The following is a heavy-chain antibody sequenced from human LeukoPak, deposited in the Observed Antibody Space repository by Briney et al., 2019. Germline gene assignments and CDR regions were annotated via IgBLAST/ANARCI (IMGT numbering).Heavy chain of an antibody. Sequence: PSETLSLTCTVSGGSISSYYWSWIRQPPGKGLEWIGYMSYSGSTNYNPSPKSRVTMSINTSKNQSSLRLSSVSAADTAVYYCARGSDFGDYWGEGTLVTVSS. D-gene: IGHD4-17*01. CDR2: MSYSGST. CDR1: GGSISSYY. V-gene: IGHV4-59*01. CDR3: ARGSDFGDY. J-gene: IGHJ4*02.